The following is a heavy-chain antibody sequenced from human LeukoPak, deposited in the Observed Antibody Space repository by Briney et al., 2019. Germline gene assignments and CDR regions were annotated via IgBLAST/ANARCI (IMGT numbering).Heavy chain of an antibody. Sequence: PGGSLRLSCAASGFTFSTYWMSWVRQAPGKGLEWVANIQQDGSEKYYVDSVKGRFTISRDNAKNSLYLQMNSLRAEDTAVYYCXXXKIVGATHFDYWGQGTLVTVSS. CDR2: IQQDGSEK. CDR1: GFTFSTYW. J-gene: IGHJ4*02. V-gene: IGHV3-7*01. D-gene: IGHD1-26*01. CDR3: XXXKIVGATHFDY.